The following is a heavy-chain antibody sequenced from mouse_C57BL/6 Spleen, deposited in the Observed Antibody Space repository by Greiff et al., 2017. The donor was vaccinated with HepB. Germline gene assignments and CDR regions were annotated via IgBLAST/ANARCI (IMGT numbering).Heavy chain of an antibody. J-gene: IGHJ3*01. D-gene: IGHD1-1*01. V-gene: IGHV14-4*01. CDR1: GFNIKDDY. CDR3: TTDLLLLRSWFAC. CDR2: IDPENGDT. Sequence: EVQLQQSGAELVRPGASVKLSCTASGFNIKDDYMHWVKQRPEQGLEWIGWIDPENGDTEYASKFQGKATITADTSSNTAYLQLSSLTSEDTAVYYCTTDLLLLRSWFACWGQGTLVTVSA.